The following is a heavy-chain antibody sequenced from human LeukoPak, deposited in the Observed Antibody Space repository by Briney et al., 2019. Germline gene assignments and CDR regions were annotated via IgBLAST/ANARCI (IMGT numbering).Heavy chain of an antibody. CDR1: GYTFTGYY. CDR2: INPNSGGT. Sequence: ASVKVSCQASGYTFTGYYMHWVRQAPGQGLEGMGWINPNSGGTNYAQKFQGRVTMTRDTSIRTAYMELSRLRSDDRAVDYCAKSRLGVLKNPDFDYWGQGTLVTVSS. V-gene: IGHV1-2*02. D-gene: IGHD2-8*01. J-gene: IGHJ4*02. CDR3: AKSRLGVLKNPDFDY.